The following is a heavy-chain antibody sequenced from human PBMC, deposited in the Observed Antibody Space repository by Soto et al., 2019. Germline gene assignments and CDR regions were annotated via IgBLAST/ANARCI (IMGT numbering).Heavy chain of an antibody. V-gene: IGHV5-51*01. D-gene: IGHD2-15*01. CDR2: NYPGGSDT. Sequence: WASLNISRKRCLYSFTSYWIGWVREMPGQGLECGGINYPGGSDTRYSPSCQGQVTISAGKSTSTAYPQRSSLKASDTAMYYCARPVVAATRGGATSYYYYGMDVWGQGTTVTVSS. CDR1: LYSFTSYW. CDR3: ARPVVAATRGGATSYYYYGMDV. J-gene: IGHJ6*02.